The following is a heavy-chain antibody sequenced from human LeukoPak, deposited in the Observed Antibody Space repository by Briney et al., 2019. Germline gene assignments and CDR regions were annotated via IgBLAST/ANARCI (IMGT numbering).Heavy chain of an antibody. CDR2: IYYSGST. V-gene: IGHV4-30-4*01. J-gene: IGHJ4*02. CDR3: AGGGTMVRGVITY. CDR1: GGSISSGDYY. D-gene: IGHD3-10*01. Sequence: TSETLSLTCTVSGGSISSGDYYWSWIRQPPGKGLEWIGYIYYSGSTYYNPSLKSRVTTSVDTSKNQFSLKLSSVTAADTAVYYCAGGGTMVRGVITYWGQGTLVTVSS.